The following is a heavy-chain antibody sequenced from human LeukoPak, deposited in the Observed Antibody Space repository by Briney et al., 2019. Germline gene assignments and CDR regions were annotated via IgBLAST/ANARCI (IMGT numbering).Heavy chain of an antibody. V-gene: IGHV4-4*07. D-gene: IGHD3-16*01. Sequence: SETLSLTCTVSGGSLSSYYWSWIRQPAGKGLEWIGRIYTSGSTNYNPSLKSRVTISVDKSKNQFSLKLSSVTAADTAVYYCVRDVGADVWGMFYFDYWGQGTLVTVSS. CDR3: VRDVGADVWGMFYFDY. CDR1: GGSLSSYY. J-gene: IGHJ4*02. CDR2: IYTSGST.